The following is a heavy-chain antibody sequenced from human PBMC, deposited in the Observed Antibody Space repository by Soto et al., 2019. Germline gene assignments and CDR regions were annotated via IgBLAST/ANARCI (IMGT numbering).Heavy chain of an antibody. D-gene: IGHD3-3*01. J-gene: IGHJ4*02. CDR1: GFSFSNYN. CDR2: ITCSSDTV. V-gene: IGHV3-48*02. CDR3: ARDFGHGYYLDY. Sequence: GGSLRLSCVASGFSFSNYNMNWVRQAPGKGLEWVSYITCSSDTVHYADSVRGRFTISRDNAESSLYLQMNSLRDEDTAVYFCARDFGHGYYLDYWGRGTLVTASS.